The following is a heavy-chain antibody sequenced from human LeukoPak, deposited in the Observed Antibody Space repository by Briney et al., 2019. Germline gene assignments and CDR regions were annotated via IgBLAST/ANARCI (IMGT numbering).Heavy chain of an antibody. Sequence: SETLSLTCTVSGGSISSYYWSWVRQPAGQGLEWIGRIYSSGGTSYNPSVKSRVPMSVATSKTPFSLKLSSVTAAETAVYYCARGPYSSSYYYFDSWGQGTLVTVSS. CDR1: GGSISSYY. V-gene: IGHV4-4*07. CDR3: ARGPYSSSYYYFDS. D-gene: IGHD6-13*01. J-gene: IGHJ4*02. CDR2: IYSSGGT.